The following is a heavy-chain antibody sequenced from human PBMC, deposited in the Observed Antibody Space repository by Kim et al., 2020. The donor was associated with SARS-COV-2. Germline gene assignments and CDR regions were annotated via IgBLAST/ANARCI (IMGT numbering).Heavy chain of an antibody. CDR1: GYTFTSYG. V-gene: IGHV1-18*04. J-gene: IGHJ4*02. Sequence: ASVKVSCKASGYTFTSYGISWVRQAPGQGLEWMGWISAYNGNTNYAQKLQGRVTMTTDTSTSTAYMELRSLRSDDTAVYYCARDGADYYGSGRPYYFDYWGQGTLVTVSS. CDR3: ARDGADYYGSGRPYYFDY. CDR2: ISAYNGNT. D-gene: IGHD3-10*01.